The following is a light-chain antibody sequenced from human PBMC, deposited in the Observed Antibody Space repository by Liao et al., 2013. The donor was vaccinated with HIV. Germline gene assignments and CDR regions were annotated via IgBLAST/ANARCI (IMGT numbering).Light chain of an antibody. Sequence: SYVLTQPPSVSVAPGKTARITCGGNNIGSKSVHWYQQKPGQAPVLVIYSDSDRPSGIPERFSGFNSGNTATLTLSGTQAMDEADYYCQAWDGSTVVFGGGTKLTVL. J-gene: IGLJ2*01. CDR2: SDS. CDR3: QAWDGSTVV. CDR1: NIGSKS. V-gene: IGLV3-21*01.